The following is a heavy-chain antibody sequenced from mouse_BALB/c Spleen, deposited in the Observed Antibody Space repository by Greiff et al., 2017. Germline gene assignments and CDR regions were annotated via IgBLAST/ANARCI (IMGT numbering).Heavy chain of an antibody. CDR1: GYSITSDYA. V-gene: IGHV3-2*02. CDR3: ARNYYGSVDY. CDR2: ISYSGST. J-gene: IGHJ2*01. D-gene: IGHD1-1*01. Sequence: EVKLLESGPGLVKPSQSLSLTCTVTGYSITSDYAWNWIRQFPGNKLEWMGYISYSGSTSYNPSLKSRISITRDTSKNQFFLQLNSVTTEDTATYYCARNYYGSVDYWGQGTTLTVSS.